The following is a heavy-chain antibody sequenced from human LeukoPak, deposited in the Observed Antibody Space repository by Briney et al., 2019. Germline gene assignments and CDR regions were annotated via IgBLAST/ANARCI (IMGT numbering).Heavy chain of an antibody. CDR2: ITSDGSTT. D-gene: IGHD2-2*01. CDR3: ARYNERYHAVDY. J-gene: IGHJ4*02. V-gene: IGHV3-74*01. CDR1: GITFSNSW. Sequence: GGSLRLSCAASGITFSNSWMYWVRQPPGTGLVWVSRITSDGSTTSYADSVKGRFTISRDNAKNTLSLQMNSLRVEDTAVYYCARYNERYHAVDYWGQGTLVTVSS.